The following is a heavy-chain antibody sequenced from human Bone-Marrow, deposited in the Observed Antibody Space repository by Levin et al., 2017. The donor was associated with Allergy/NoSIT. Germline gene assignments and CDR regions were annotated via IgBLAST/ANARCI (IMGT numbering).Heavy chain of an antibody. Sequence: PGGSLRLSCTASGFTLGEFGLSWVRQAPGKGLEWIAFITTITFGATGDYAPSIRDRFAVSRDDASGIAYLHMSSLRPEDTAVYYCARTSQYYHDNFPYAFYFDLWGQGTPVTVSS. CDR3: ARTSQYYHDNFPYAFYFDL. V-gene: IGHV3-49*04. D-gene: IGHD3-22*01. CDR1: GFTLGEFG. CDR2: ITTITFGATG. J-gene: IGHJ4*02.